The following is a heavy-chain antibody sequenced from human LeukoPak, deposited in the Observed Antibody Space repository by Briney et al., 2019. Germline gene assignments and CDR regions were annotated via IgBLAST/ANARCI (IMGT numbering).Heavy chain of an antibody. CDR1: GDSISSGYY. J-gene: IGHJ4*02. CDR2: IYHSGST. CDR3: AGVGSVTKGGDY. Sequence: PSETLSLTCAVSGDSISSGYYWGWIRQPPGKGLEWIGSIYHSGSTYYNPSLKSRVTISVDTSKNQFSLKLSSVTAADTAVYYCAGVGSVTKGGDYWGQGTLVTVSS. D-gene: IGHD4-11*01. V-gene: IGHV4-38-2*01.